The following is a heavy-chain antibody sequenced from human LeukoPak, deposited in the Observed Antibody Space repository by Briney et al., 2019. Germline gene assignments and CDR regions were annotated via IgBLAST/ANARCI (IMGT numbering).Heavy chain of an antibody. J-gene: IGHJ3*02. D-gene: IGHD1-26*01. V-gene: IGHV4-59*08. CDR1: GGSISSYY. CDR2: IYYSGST. Sequence: SVTLSLTCTVSGGSISSYYWSWIRQPPGKGLEWIGYIYYSGSTNYNPSLKSRVTISVDTSKNQFSLKLSSVTAADTAVYYCARRLHSGSYYRVGAFDIWGQGTMVTVSS. CDR3: ARRLHSGSYYRVGAFDI.